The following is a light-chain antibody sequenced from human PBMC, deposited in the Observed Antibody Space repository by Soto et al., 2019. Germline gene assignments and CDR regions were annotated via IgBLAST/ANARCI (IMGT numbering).Light chain of an antibody. CDR1: QSISSY. CDR2: AAS. Sequence: DIPMTQSPSSLSASVGDRVTITCRASQSISSYLNWYQQKPGKAPKLLIYAASNLQSGVPSRFSGSGSGTDFTLTISSLQPEDFATYYCQQSYSTPYPFGQGTKLEIK. V-gene: IGKV1-39*01. J-gene: IGKJ2*01. CDR3: QQSYSTPYP.